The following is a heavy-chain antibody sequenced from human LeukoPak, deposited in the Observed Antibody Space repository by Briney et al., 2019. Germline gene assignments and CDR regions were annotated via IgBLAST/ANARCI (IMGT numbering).Heavy chain of an antibody. D-gene: IGHD3-16*01. CDR1: GFTVSSNY. CDR2: IYSGGST. Sequence: PGGSLRLSCAASGFTVSSNYVSWVRQAPGKGLEWVSVIYSGGSTYYADSVKGRFTISRDNSKNTLYLQMNSLRAEDTAVYYCARVRGGNYFDYWGQGTLATVSS. J-gene: IGHJ4*02. CDR3: ARVRGGNYFDY. V-gene: IGHV3-53*01.